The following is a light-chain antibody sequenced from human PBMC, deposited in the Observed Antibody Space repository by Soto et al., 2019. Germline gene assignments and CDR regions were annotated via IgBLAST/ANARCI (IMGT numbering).Light chain of an antibody. CDR3: QQYGSSFT. CDR1: QSVSSSY. J-gene: IGKJ5*01. CDR2: GAS. V-gene: IGKV3-20*01. Sequence: EIVLTQSPGTLSLSPGERATLSCRASQSVSSSYLAWYQQKPGQPPRLLIYGASSRATGIPDRFSGSGPGTDFTLTIRRLEPEDFAVYYCQQYGSSFTFGQGTRLEIK.